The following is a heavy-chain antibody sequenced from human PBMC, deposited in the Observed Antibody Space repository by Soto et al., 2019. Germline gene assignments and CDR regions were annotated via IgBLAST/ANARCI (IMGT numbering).Heavy chain of an antibody. V-gene: IGHV4-39*01. CDR3: ARRGITGTHRGYYYYVMDV. D-gene: IGHD1-20*01. CDR1: GGSISSSSYY. CDR2: IYYSGST. J-gene: IGHJ6*02. Sequence: PSETLSLTCTVSGGSISSSSYYWGWIRQPPGKGLEWIGSIYYSGSTYYNPSLKSRVTISVDTSKNQFSLKLSSVTAADTAVYYCARRGITGTHRGYYYYVMDVWGQGTTVTVSS.